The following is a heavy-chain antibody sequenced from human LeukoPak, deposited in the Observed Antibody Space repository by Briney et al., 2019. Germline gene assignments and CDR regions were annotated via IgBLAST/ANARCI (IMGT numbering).Heavy chain of an antibody. CDR1: GFTFSSYW. V-gene: IGHV3-74*01. CDR2: INSDGSST. CDR3: ARGRYDILTGHYYFDY. D-gene: IGHD3-9*01. Sequence: QSGGSLRLSCAASGFTFSSYWMHWVRQAPGKGLVWVSRINSDGSSTIYAGSVKGRFTISRDNAKNTLYLQMNSLRAEDTAVYYCARGRYDILTGHYYFDYWGQGTLVTVSS. J-gene: IGHJ4*02.